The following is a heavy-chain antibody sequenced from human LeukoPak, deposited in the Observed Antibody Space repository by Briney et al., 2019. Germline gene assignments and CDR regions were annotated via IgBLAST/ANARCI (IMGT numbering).Heavy chain of an antibody. V-gene: IGHV3-9*01. CDR2: ISWNSGSI. D-gene: IGHD2-15*01. J-gene: IGHJ4*02. CDR1: GFTFDDYA. CDR3: ARDPGYCSGSSCYYFDY. Sequence: PGRSLRLSCAASGFTFDDYAMHWVRQAPGKGLEWVSGISWNSGSIGYADSVKGRFTIPRDNSKDTLYLQMNSLRAEDTAVYYCARDPGYCSGSSCYYFDYWGQGTLVTVSS.